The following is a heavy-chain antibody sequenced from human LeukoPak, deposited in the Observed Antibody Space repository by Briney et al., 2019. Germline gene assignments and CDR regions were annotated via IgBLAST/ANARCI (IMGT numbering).Heavy chain of an antibody. CDR1: GYTLTELS. V-gene: IGHV1-24*01. CDR2: FDPEDGET. CDR3: ATSHPYCSGGSCYSGYFDY. Sequence: GASVKVSCKVSGYTLTELSMHWVRQAPGKGLEWMGGFDPEDGETIYAQKFQGRVTMTEDTSTDTAYMELSSLRSEDTAVYYCATSHPYCSGGSCYSGYFDYWGQGTLVTVSS. D-gene: IGHD2-15*01. J-gene: IGHJ4*02.